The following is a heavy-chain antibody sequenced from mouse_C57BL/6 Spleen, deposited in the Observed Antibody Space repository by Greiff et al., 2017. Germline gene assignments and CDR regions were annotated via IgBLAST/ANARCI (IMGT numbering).Heavy chain of an antibody. Sequence: EVKVEESGPGLVKPSQSLSLTCSVTGYSITSGYYWNWLRQFPGNKLEWMGYISYDGSNNYNPSLKNRISITRDTSKNQFFLKLNSVTTEDTATDYCASHYYGSSYDYWGQGTTLTVSS. D-gene: IGHD1-1*01. V-gene: IGHV3-6*01. CDR2: ISYDGSN. CDR1: GYSITSGYY. CDR3: ASHYYGSSYDY. J-gene: IGHJ2*01.